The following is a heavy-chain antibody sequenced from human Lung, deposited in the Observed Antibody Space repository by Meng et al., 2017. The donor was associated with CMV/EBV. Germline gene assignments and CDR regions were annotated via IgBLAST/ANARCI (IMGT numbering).Heavy chain of an antibody. Sequence: GSLRLSCTVSGGPISSYYWSWIRQPPGKGLEDIGYIYYSGSTSYNPSLKSRVTISVDTSKNQFSLKLSSVTAADTAVYYCARHGSGSYFYGMDVWGQGTTVTVSS. V-gene: IGHV4-59*01. CDR2: IYYSGST. D-gene: IGHD3-10*01. CDR3: ARHGSGSYFYGMDV. CDR1: GGPISSYY. J-gene: IGHJ6*02.